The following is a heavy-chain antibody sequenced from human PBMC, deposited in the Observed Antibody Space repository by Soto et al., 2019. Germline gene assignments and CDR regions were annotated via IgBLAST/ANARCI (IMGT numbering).Heavy chain of an antibody. CDR1: GYTLTELS. CDR2: FDPEDGET. V-gene: IGHV1-24*01. J-gene: IGHJ5*02. Sequence: ASVKVSCKVSGYTLTELSMHWVRQAPGKGLEWMGGFDPEDGETIYAQKFQGRVTMTEDTSTDTAYMELSSLRSEDTAVYYCATVNEVVAAPNWFDPWGQGTLVTVSS. CDR3: ATVNEVVAAPNWFDP. D-gene: IGHD2-15*01.